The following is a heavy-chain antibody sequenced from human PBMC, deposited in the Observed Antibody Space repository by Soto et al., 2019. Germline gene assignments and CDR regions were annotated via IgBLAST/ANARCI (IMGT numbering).Heavy chain of an antibody. V-gene: IGHV1-18*01. CDR3: ARARATVTTERALGY. J-gene: IGHJ4*02. CDR1: GYTFYSYD. Sequence: QVQLLQSGAEVKKPGASVKVSCKASGYTFYSYDITCVRQAPGQGLEWMGTISAYNDNTNLPQTLQGRVTMTIDKSTATAYMELKKLTSDDTSVYYCARARATVTTERALGYWGQGTLVTVYS. CDR2: ISAYNDNT. D-gene: IGHD4-17*01.